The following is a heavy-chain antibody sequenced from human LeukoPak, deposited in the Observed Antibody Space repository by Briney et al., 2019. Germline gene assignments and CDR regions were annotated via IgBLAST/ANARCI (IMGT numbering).Heavy chain of an antibody. D-gene: IGHD2-2*01. CDR1: GFTFSSYG. CDR2: IRYDGSNK. CDR3: ANSKVVPAALIDY. Sequence: PGGSLRLSCAASGFTFSSYGMHWVRQAPGKGLEWVAFIRYDGSNKYYADSVKGRFTISRDNSKNTLYLQMNSLRAEDTAVYYCANSKVVPAALIDYWGQGTLVTVSS. J-gene: IGHJ4*02. V-gene: IGHV3-30*02.